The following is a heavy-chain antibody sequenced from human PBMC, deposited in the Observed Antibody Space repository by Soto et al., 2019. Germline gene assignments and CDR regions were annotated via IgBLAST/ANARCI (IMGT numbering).Heavy chain of an antibody. CDR3: ARFRLYSGQGGHYSYGMDV. J-gene: IGHJ6*02. Sequence: VASVKVSCKASGGTFSSYAISWVRQAPGQGLEWMGWINPNSGGTNYAQRFQGRVTMTRDTSISTAYMELSRLRSDDTAMYYCARFRLYSGQGGHYSYGMDVWGQGTPVTVSS. D-gene: IGHD5-12*01. CDR2: INPNSGGT. V-gene: IGHV1-2*02. CDR1: GGTFSSYA.